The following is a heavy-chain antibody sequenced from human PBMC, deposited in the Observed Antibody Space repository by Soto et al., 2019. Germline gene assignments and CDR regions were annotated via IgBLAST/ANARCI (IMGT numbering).Heavy chain of an antibody. D-gene: IGHD3-10*01. CDR2: IIPIVDIA. J-gene: IGHJ6*03. CDR3: ARVPVPRGYYYYMDV. Sequence: QVQLVQSGAEVKKPGSSVKVSCKVSGGTFSSYTISWVRQAPGQGLEWLGRIIPIVDIAHYAQKFQGRVTITADKPTSTAYMELNSLRSEDTAIYYCARVPVPRGYYYYMDVWGKGTTVTVSS. V-gene: IGHV1-69*02. CDR1: GGTFSSYT.